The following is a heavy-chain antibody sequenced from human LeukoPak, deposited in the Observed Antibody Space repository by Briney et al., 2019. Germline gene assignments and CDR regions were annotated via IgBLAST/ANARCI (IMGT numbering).Heavy chain of an antibody. CDR1: GGSISSGGYY. V-gene: IGHV4-31*03. Sequence: SETLSLTCTVSGGSISSGGYYWSWIRQHPGRGLEWIGYIYYSGSTYYNPSLKSRVTISVDTSKNQFSQKLSSVTAADTAVYYCARADNRNYDYWSFDYWGQGTLVTVSS. J-gene: IGHJ4*02. CDR2: IYYSGST. CDR3: ARADNRNYDYWSFDY. D-gene: IGHD3-3*01.